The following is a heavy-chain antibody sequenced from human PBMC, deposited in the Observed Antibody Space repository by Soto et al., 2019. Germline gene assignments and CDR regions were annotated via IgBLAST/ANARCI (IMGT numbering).Heavy chain of an antibody. J-gene: IGHJ4*02. CDR2: INSDGSST. CDR1: GFTFTDYA. D-gene: IGHD2-2*01. V-gene: IGHV3-74*01. Sequence: GGSLRLSCAASGFTFTDYALSWVRQAPGKGLVWVSRINSDGSSTSYADSVKGRFTISRDNAKNTLYLQMNSLRAEDTAVYYCARGQYCSSTSCSVYSYWGQGTLVTVSS. CDR3: ARGQYCSSTSCSVYSY.